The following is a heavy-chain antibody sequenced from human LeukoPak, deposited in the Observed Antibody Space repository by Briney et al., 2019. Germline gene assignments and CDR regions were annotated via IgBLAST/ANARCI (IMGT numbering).Heavy chain of an antibody. J-gene: IGHJ4*02. CDR3: ATIKRGNIYGYFDF. D-gene: IGHD5-18*01. CDR1: DVSISSHY. Sequence: KPSETLSLTCSVSDVSISSHYWSWLRQLPGKGLEWIAYMRDTVNTKDNPSFKSRLTLSADTSKNQFSLRLSSVTAADSAVYYCATIKRGNIYGYFDFWGQGILVTVSS. CDR2: MRDTVNT. V-gene: IGHV4-59*11.